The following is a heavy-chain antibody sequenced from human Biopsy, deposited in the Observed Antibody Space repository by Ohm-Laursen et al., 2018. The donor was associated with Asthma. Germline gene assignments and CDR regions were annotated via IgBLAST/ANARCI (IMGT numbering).Heavy chain of an antibody. CDR1: GFTFSSYG. D-gene: IGHD5-12*01. CDR2: IWYDGNQK. CDR3: AKRRGYSGHDNDY. V-gene: IGHV3-33*06. Sequence: RSLRLSCSASGFTFSSYGMHWVRQAPGKGLEWVALIWYDGNQKVYADSVKGRFTISRDNSKNTLYLQMNSLRTEDTAVYYCAKRRGYSGHDNDYWGQGTLVIVSS. J-gene: IGHJ4*02.